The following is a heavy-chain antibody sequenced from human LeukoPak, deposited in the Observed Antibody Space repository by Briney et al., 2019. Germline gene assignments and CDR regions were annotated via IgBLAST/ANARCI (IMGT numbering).Heavy chain of an antibody. Sequence: ASVKVSCKASGYTFASYGISWVRQAPGQGLEWMGWISAYNGNTNYAQKLQGRVTMTTDTSTSTAYMELRSLRSDDTAVYYCARDLDQYSGRFGGFGHDFWGQGTLVTVSS. CDR1: GYTFASYG. CDR2: ISAYNGNT. V-gene: IGHV1-18*01. D-gene: IGHD1-26*01. CDR3: ARDLDQYSGRFGGFGHDF. J-gene: IGHJ4*02.